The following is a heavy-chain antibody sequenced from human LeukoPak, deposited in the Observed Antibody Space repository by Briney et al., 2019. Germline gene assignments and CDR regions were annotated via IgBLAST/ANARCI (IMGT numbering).Heavy chain of an antibody. V-gene: IGHV3-23*01. J-gene: IGHJ4*02. CDR3: AKDYDYDFWSGYLHPSFDY. CDR2: ISGSGGST. D-gene: IGHD3-3*01. Sequence: PGGSLRLSCAASGFTFSSYAMSWVRHAPGKGLELVSAISGSGGSTYYADSVKGRFTISRDNSKNTLYLQMNSLRAEDTAVYYCAKDYDYDFWSGYLHPSFDYWGQGTLVTVSS. CDR1: GFTFSSYA.